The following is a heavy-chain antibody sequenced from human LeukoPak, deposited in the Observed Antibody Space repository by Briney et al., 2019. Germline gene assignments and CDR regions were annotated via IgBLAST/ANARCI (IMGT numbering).Heavy chain of an antibody. V-gene: IGHV3-21*01. D-gene: IGHD6-19*01. CDR3: ATTLTRDSSGSYGALDY. Sequence: GGSLRLSCAASGFTFSSNSMNWVRQAPGKGLEWVSSISDISDYIYYADSVRGRFTISRDNAKSSLYLQMSSLRVEDTAVYYCATTLTRDSSGSYGALDYWGQGALVTVSS. CDR1: GFTFSSNS. CDR2: ISDISDYI. J-gene: IGHJ4*02.